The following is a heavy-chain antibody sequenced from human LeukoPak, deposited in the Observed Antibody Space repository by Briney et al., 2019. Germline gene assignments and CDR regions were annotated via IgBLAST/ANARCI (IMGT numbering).Heavy chain of an antibody. CDR3: ARYAVVATKNAFDI. J-gene: IGHJ3*02. D-gene: IGHD2-15*01. CDR2: INRDGSDR. V-gene: IGHV3-7*01. Sequence: PGGSLRLSCAASGFAFSDFWMSWVRLAPGKGLEWVANINRDGSDRYYVDSVRGRFSISRDNAKNSLYLQMNTLRAEDTAVYYCARYAVVATKNAFDIWGQGTVVTVSS. CDR1: GFAFSDFW.